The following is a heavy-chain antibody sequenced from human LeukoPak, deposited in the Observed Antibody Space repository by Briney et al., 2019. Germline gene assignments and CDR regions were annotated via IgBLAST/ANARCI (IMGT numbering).Heavy chain of an antibody. CDR2: IYHSGST. CDR1: GGSISSSNW. D-gene: IGHD6-13*01. Sequence: PSETLSLTCAVSGGSISSSNWWSWVRQPPGKGLEWIGEIYHSGSTNYSPSLKSRVTISIDKSKNQFSLNLSSVTAADTAVYYCARHGGSSWYYDYWGQGTLVTVSS. CDR3: ARHGGSSWYYDY. V-gene: IGHV4-4*02. J-gene: IGHJ4*02.